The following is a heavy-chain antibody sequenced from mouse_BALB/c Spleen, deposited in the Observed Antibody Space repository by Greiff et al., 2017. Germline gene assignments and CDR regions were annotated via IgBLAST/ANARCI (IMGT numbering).Heavy chain of an antibody. Sequence: EVKLVESGGGLVQPGGSRKLSCAASGFTFSSFGMHWVRQAPEKGLEWVAYISSGSSTIYYADTVQGRFTISRDNPKNTLFLQMTSLRSEDTAMYCCARSHAMDYWGQGTSVTVSA. CDR2: ISSGSSTI. J-gene: IGHJ4*01. CDR3: ARSHAMDY. V-gene: IGHV5-17*02. CDR1: GFTFSSFG.